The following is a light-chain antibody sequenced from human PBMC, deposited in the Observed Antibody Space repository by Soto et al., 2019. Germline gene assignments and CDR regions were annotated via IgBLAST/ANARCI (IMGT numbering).Light chain of an antibody. J-gene: IGLJ2*01. CDR1: SGYSNYK. CDR3: GADHGSGSNFVV. CDR2: VGTGGIVG. V-gene: IGLV9-49*01. Sequence: QSVLTQPPSASASLGASVTLTCTLSSGYSNYKVDGYQQRPGKGPRFVMRVGTGGIVGSKGDGIPDRFSVLGSGLNRYLTIKNIQEEDESDYLCGADHGSGSNFVVFGGGTKLTVL.